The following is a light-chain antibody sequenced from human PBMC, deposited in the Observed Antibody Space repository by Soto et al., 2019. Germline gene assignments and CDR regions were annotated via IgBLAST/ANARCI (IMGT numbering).Light chain of an antibody. Sequence: QSVLTQPASVSWSPGQSITISCTGTSSDVGGYNYVSWYQQHPGKAPKLMIYEVSSRPSGVSNRFSGSKSGNTASLTISGLQAEDEADYYCTSYTSSITYVFGTGTKVTVL. V-gene: IGLV2-14*01. CDR3: TSYTSSITYV. J-gene: IGLJ1*01. CDR2: EVS. CDR1: SSDVGGYNY.